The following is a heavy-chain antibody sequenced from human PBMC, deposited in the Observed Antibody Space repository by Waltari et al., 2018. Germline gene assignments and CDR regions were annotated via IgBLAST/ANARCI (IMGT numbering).Heavy chain of an antibody. V-gene: IGHV4-59*01. CDR1: GGSINTFY. D-gene: IGHD3-10*01. CDR3: ARGGSGSRANFDC. CDR2: IYYSGST. J-gene: IGHJ4*02. Sequence: QVQLQESGPGLVKPSETLSLTCPVSGGSINTFYWNWIRQPPGKGLEWIGNIYYSGSTNYSPSLKSRVTISVDTSKNQFSLNLSSVTAADTAVYYCARGGSGSRANFDCWGQGTLVTVSS.